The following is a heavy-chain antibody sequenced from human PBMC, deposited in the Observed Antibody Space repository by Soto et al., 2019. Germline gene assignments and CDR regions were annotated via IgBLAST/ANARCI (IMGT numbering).Heavy chain of an antibody. CDR3: ARGPLRNWFDP. V-gene: IGHV1-3*01. J-gene: IGHJ5*02. CDR2: INAGNGNT. D-gene: IGHD5-12*01. Sequence: ASVKVSCKASGYTFTSYAMHWVRQAPGQRLEWMGWINAGNGNTKYSQKFQGRVTITKNTSASTAYMELSSLRSEDTAVYYCARGPLRNWFDPWGQGXLVTVYS. CDR1: GYTFTSYA.